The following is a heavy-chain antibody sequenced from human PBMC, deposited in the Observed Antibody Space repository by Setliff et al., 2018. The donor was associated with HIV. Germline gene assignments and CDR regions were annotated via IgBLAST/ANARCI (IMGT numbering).Heavy chain of an antibody. CDR2: IDWDDDK. V-gene: IGHV2-70*12. CDR3: AHSVGSGSYYNPDAFDI. D-gene: IGHD3-10*01. CDR1: GFSLSTSGMR. Sequence: SGPTLVNPTQTLTLTCTFSGFSLSTSGMRASWIRQPPGKALEWLARIDWDDDKFYSTSLKTRLTISKDTSKNQVVLTMTNMDPVDTAIYYCAHSVGSGSYYNPDAFDIWGQGTMVTVS. J-gene: IGHJ3*02.